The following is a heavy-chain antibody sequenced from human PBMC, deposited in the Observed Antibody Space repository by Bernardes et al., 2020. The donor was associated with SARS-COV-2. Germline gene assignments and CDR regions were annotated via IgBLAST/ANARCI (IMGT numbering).Heavy chain of an antibody. CDR3: ARVDFSNLYYFDY. Sequence: GGSLRLSCAASGFTFSSYTMNWVRQAPGKGLEWISSISTSSSYISYSDSVRGRFTISRDNAKNSVSLQMNSLRAEDTAVYYCARVDFSNLYYFDYWGQGTTVTVSS. J-gene: IGHJ4*02. D-gene: IGHD4-4*01. V-gene: IGHV3-21*06. CDR1: GFTFSSYT. CDR2: ISTSSSYI.